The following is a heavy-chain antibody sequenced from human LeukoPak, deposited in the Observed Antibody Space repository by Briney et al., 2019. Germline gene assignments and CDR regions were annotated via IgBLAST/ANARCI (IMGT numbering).Heavy chain of an antibody. CDR2: IKEDGSEK. V-gene: IGHV3-7*03. D-gene: IGHD2-8*01. Sequence: SGGSLRLSCAASGFTFSSYAMHWVRQAPGKGLEWVANIKEDGSEKYYVDSVKGRFTISRDNAKNSVYLQMNSLRAEDTAVYYCARDNGFWGQGTLVTVSS. CDR1: GFTFSSYA. CDR3: ARDNGF. J-gene: IGHJ4*02.